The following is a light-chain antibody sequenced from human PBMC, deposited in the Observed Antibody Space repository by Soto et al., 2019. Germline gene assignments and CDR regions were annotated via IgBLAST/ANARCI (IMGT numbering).Light chain of an antibody. CDR2: DAS. CDR3: SSYTSRSTRV. V-gene: IGLV2-14*01. J-gene: IGLJ1*01. Sequence: QSVLTQPASVSGSPGQSITISCTGTSSDVGGYNYVSWYQQHPGKAPKLMIYDASNRPSGVSNRFSGSKSGNTASLTISGLQAADEADYYCSSYTSRSTRVFGTGTKVTVL. CDR1: SSDVGGYNY.